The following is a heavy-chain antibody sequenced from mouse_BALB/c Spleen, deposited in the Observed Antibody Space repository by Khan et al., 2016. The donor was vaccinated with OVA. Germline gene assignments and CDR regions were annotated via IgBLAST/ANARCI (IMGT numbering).Heavy chain of an antibody. J-gene: IGHJ3*01. CDR3: ARGGGRGPFDY. V-gene: IGHV5-15*02. Sequence: VELVESGGGLVQPGGSRKLSCAASGFTFSDYGMAWVRQAPGKGPEWVGFISDLACTTYYADTVTGRFTISSETAKNTPYLEMRSLRSEDTAMYCCARGGGRGPFDYWGQGTLVTVSA. CDR1: GFTFSDYG. CDR2: ISDLACTT.